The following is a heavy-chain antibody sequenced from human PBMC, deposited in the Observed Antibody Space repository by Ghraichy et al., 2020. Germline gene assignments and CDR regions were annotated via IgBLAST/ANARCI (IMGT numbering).Heavy chain of an antibody. CDR2: IQRKSDGGTT. Sequence: GGSLRLSCVASGFTFNNAWMSWVRQAPGKRLEWVGRIQRKSDGGTTDYAAPVKDRFTISRDDSKNTLYLQLNSLKTEDTAVYYCATISYRDWNFDLWGRGTLVTVSS. D-gene: IGHD3-16*02. CDR3: ATISYRDWNFDL. J-gene: IGHJ2*01. V-gene: IGHV3-15*05. CDR1: GFTFNNAW.